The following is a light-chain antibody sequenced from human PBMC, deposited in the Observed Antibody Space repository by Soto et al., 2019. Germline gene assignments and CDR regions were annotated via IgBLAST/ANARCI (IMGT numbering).Light chain of an antibody. J-gene: IGKJ3*01. Sequence: EIVLTQSPATLCLSPGERATLSCRASQSVSRNLAWYQQKPGQAPRLLIYDASNRATGIPARFSGSGSVTYFTLTISSLEPEDFAVYYCQQRSNWATLGPGAKVDIK. V-gene: IGKV3-11*01. CDR3: QQRSNWAT. CDR2: DAS. CDR1: QSVSRN.